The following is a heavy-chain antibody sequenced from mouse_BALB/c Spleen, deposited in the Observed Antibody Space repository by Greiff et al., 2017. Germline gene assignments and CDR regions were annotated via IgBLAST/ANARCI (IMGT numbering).Heavy chain of an antibody. J-gene: IGHJ1*01. D-gene: IGHD2-10*02. CDR1: GFDFSRYW. CDR3: ARPYGNYVGSYWYFDV. Sequence: EVQLVESGGGLVQPGGSLKLSCAASGFDFSRYWMSWVRQAPGKGLEWIGEINPDSSTINYTPSLKDKFIISRDNAKNTLYLQMSKVRSEDTALYYCARPYGNYVGSYWYFDVWGAGTTVTVSS. V-gene: IGHV4-1*02. CDR2: INPDSSTI.